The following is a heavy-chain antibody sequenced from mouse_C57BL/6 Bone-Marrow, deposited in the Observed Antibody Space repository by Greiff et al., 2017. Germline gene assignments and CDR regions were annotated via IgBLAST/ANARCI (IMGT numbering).Heavy chain of an antibody. Sequence: QVQLQQPGAELVRPGSSVKLSCKASGYTFTSYWMDWVKQRPGQGLEWIGNIYPSDSETHYNQKFKDKATLTVDKSSSTAYMQLSSLTSEDSAVYYWARFDGYYSRGHYYAMDYWGQGTSVTVSS. CDR2: IYPSDSET. CDR3: ARFDGYYSRGHYYAMDY. CDR1: GYTFTSYW. V-gene: IGHV1-61*01. D-gene: IGHD2-3*01. J-gene: IGHJ4*01.